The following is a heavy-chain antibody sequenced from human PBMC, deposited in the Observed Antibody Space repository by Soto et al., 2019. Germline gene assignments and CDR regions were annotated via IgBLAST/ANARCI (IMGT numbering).Heavy chain of an antibody. V-gene: IGHV1-69*01. Sequence: QVQLVQSGAEVKKPGSSVKVSCKASGGTFSSYAIIWVRQAPGQGLEWMGGIIPIFGTAKYAQRCQGRSTITADESTSIAYMELRSLISGDTAVYYCGRGASLRFLEGAEGGGLDVWGQGTTVIVSS. CDR3: GRGASLRFLEGAEGGGLDV. D-gene: IGHD3-3*01. J-gene: IGHJ6*02. CDR2: IIPIFGTA. CDR1: GGTFSSYA.